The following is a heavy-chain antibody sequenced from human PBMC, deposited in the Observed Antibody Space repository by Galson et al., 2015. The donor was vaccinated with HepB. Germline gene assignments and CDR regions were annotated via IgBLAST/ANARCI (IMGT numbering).Heavy chain of an antibody. D-gene: IGHD5-12*01. V-gene: IGHV4-38-2*02. CDR2: IYHSGST. CDR1: GFSLSTSGV. CDR3: ARDGSGYDPYFDY. J-gene: IGHJ4*02. Sequence: LVTPTQTLTLTCTFSGFSLSTSGVGVGWIRQPPGKGLEWIGSIYHSGSTYYNPSLKSRVTISVDTSKNQFSLKLSSVTAADTAVYYCARDGSGYDPYFDYWGQGTLVTVSS.